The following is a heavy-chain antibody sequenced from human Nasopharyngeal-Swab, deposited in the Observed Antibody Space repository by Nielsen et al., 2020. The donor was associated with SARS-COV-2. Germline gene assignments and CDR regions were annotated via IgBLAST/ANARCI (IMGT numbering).Heavy chain of an antibody. V-gene: IGHV1-8*01. D-gene: IGHD2-2*02. CDR3: ARGGVRGYQLLYGY. CDR2: MNPNSGNT. Sequence: ASVKVSCKASGYTFTGYDINWVRQATGQGLEWMGWMNPNSGNTGYAQKFQGRVTMTRNTSISTAYMELSSLRSEDTAVYYCARGGVRGYQLLYGYWGQGTLVTVSS. CDR1: GYTFTGYD. J-gene: IGHJ4*02.